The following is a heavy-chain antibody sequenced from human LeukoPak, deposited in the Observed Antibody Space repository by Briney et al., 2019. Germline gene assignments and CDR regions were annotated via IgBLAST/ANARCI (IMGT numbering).Heavy chain of an antibody. V-gene: IGHV3-23*01. CDR3: AKERATTTSFDY. Sequence: GGSLRLSCAASGFTFSSFPMSWVRQAPGTGLEWVSIIGGNGGGTYYADSVKGRFTISRDNSKNTLYLQMNSLRAEDTAVNFCAKERATTTSFDYWGQGTLVTVSS. CDR1: GFTFSSFP. J-gene: IGHJ4*02. D-gene: IGHD4-11*01. CDR2: IGGNGGGT.